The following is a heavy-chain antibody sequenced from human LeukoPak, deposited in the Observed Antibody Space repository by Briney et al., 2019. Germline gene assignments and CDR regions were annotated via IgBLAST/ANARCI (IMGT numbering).Heavy chain of an antibody. V-gene: IGHV3-48*01. CDR1: GFTFSSYS. J-gene: IGHJ4*02. CDR3: ARDYYFDY. CDR2: ISSSSSTI. Sequence: GGSLRLSCAASGFTFSSYSMNWVRQAPGKGLEWVSYISSSSSTIYYADSVKGRFAISRDNAKNSLYLQMNSLRAEDTAVYYCARDYYFDYWGQGTLVTVSS.